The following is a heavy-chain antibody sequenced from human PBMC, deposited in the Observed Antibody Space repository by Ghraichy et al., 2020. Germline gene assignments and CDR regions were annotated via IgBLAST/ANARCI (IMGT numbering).Heavy chain of an antibody. CDR2: IYHSGST. V-gene: IGHV4-30-2*01. J-gene: IGHJ5*02. CDR3: ARKGGLWFGELLVDWFDP. CDR1: GGSISSGGYS. D-gene: IGHD3-10*01. Sequence: SETLSLTCAVSGGSISSGGYSWSWIRQPPGKGLEWIGYIYHSGSTYYNPSLKSRVTISVDRSKNQFSLKLSSVTAADTAVYYCARKGGLWFGELLVDWFDPWGQGTLVTVSS.